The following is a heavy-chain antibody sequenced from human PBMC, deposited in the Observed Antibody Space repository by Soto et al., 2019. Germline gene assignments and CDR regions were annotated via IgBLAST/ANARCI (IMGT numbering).Heavy chain of an antibody. J-gene: IGHJ6*02. CDR2: IYTSGST. CDR3: ARDLDRGDYYYYGMDV. Sequence: SETLSLTCTVSGGSISSYYWSWIRQPAGKGLEWIGRIYTSGSTNYNPSLKSRVTMSVDTSKNQFSLKLSSVTAADTAVYYCARDLDRGDYYYYGMDVWGQGTTVTV. V-gene: IGHV4-4*07. D-gene: IGHD3-22*01. CDR1: GGSISSYY.